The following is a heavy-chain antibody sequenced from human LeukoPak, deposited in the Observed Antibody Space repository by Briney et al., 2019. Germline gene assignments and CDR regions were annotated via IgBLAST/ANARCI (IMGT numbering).Heavy chain of an antibody. CDR3: ARGEGYYDSSGYYPGCLY. Sequence: GGSLRLSCAASGFTVSSNYMSWVRQAPEKGLEWVSVIYSGGSTYYADSVKGRFTISRDNSKNTLYLQMNSLRAEDTAVYYCARGEGYYDSSGYYPGCLYWGQGTLVTVSS. J-gene: IGHJ4*02. V-gene: IGHV3-53*01. CDR2: IYSGGST. CDR1: GFTVSSNY. D-gene: IGHD3-22*01.